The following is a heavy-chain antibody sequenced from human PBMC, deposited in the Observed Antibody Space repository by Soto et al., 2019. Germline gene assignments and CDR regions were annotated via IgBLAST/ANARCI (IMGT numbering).Heavy chain of an antibody. CDR3: AKVNGWSHTPSYFDY. J-gene: IGHJ4*02. CDR2: ISYDGSNK. CDR1: GFTFSSYG. Sequence: GGSLRLSCAASGFTFSSYGMHWVRQAPGKGLEWVAVISYDGSNKYYADSVKGRFTISRDNSKNTLYLRMNSLRAEDTAVYYCAKVNGWSHTPSYFDYWGQGTLVTV. V-gene: IGHV3-30*18. D-gene: IGHD6-19*01.